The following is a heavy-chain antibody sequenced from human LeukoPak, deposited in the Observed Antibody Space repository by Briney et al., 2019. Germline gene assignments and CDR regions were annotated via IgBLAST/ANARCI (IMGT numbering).Heavy chain of an antibody. CDR1: GYSISSGYH. CDR2: VYRSGTT. D-gene: IGHD7-27*01. CDR3: TRENWVFDY. V-gene: IGHV4-38-2*02. J-gene: IGHJ4*02. Sequence: SETLSPTCVVYGYSISSGYHWGWIRQPPGKGLEWIGSVYRSGTTYYDPSLKSRVTISVDTSKNQISLKVRSVTAADTAMYYCTRENWVFDYWGQGILVTVSS.